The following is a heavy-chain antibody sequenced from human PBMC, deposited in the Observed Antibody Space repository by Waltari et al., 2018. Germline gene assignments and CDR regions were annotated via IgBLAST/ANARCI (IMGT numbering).Heavy chain of an antibody. CDR1: GGSFSGYY. J-gene: IGHJ6*02. CDR2: IHHGGNT. CDR3: VRLEDCSGPGGNCYSGDSFALDV. D-gene: IGHD2-15*01. Sequence: QVRLQQWGAGLLQPSETLSLTCAVYGGSFSGYYWGWIRQPPGKGLGWIGEIHHGGNTNSNPSLRGRIAMSVDTPKNQFSLILKSLTAADTAVYYCVRLEDCSGPGGNCYSGDSFALDVWGQGTTVTVSS. V-gene: IGHV4-34*02.